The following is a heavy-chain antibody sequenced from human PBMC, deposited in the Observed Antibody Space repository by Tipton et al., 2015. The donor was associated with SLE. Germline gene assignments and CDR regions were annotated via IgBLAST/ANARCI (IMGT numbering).Heavy chain of an antibody. CDR2: TYYRSKWYN. J-gene: IGHJ5*02. V-gene: IGHV6-1*01. CDR3: ASHTGGAEGWFDP. CDR1: GDSVSSNSAA. Sequence: TLSLTCAISGDSVSSNSAAWNWIRQSPSRGLEWLGRTYYRSKWYNDYAVSVKSRITINPDTSKNQFSLKLSSVTAADTAVYYCASHTGGAEGWFDPWGQGTLVTVSS. D-gene: IGHD3-10*01.